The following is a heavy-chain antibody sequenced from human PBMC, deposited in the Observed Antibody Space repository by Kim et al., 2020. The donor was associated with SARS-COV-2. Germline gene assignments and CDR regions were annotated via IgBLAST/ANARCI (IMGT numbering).Heavy chain of an antibody. D-gene: IGHD3-10*01. CDR2: IYPGDSDT. V-gene: IGHV5-51*01. CDR1: GYSFSSYW. J-gene: IGHJ6*02. Sequence: GESLKISCKGSGYSFSSYWISWVRQMPGKGLEWVGIIYPGDSDTRYSPSLQGQVTISADKSISTAYLQWSSLKASDTAMYYCARHPHYYGSGSSYNDDYYYSINVWVQGTTVSVSS. CDR3: ARHPHYYGSGSSYNDDYYYSINV.